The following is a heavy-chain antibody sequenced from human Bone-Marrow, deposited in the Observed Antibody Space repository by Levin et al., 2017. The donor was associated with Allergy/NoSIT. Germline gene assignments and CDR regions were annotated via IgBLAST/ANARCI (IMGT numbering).Heavy chain of an antibody. J-gene: IGHJ4*02. D-gene: IGHD3-16*01. CDR3: ARDTFGTFGY. V-gene: IGHV3-7*01. CDR1: GFIFRSYW. CDR2: IKQDGSDK. Sequence: GASVKVSCAASGFIFRSYWMSWVRQAPGRGLEWVANIKQDGSDKYYVASVEGRFSISRDNAKNSVYLQMSSLRAEDTAVYYCARDTFGTFGYWGQGTLVTVSS.